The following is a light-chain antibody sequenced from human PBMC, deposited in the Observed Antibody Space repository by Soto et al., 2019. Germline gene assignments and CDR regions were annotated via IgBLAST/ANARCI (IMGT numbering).Light chain of an antibody. CDR1: QCVSSK. Sequence: EIVMTQSPATLSVSPGERATLSCRASQCVSSKLAWYQQKPGQAPRLLIYGASTRATGIPARFSGSGSETEFTLTISSLQSEDFAVYYCQEYKYSKKFGQGTKVEIK. V-gene: IGKV3-15*01. CDR2: GAS. CDR3: QEYKYSKK. J-gene: IGKJ1*01.